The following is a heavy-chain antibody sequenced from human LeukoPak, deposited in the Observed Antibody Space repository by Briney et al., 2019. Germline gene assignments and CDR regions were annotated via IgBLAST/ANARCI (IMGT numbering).Heavy chain of an antibody. J-gene: IGHJ4*02. CDR2: ISVRGART. CDR3: AKDMGEDGSYYLDY. D-gene: IGHD3-16*01. CDR1: GFTFSSYA. V-gene: IGHV3-23*01. Sequence: GGSLRLSCAASGFTFSSYAMRWVRQAPGKGLEWVSAISVRGARTYYAASVKGRFTISRDTSKNTLNLQMNSLRAEDTAVYYCAKDMGEDGSYYLDYWGQGTLVTVSS.